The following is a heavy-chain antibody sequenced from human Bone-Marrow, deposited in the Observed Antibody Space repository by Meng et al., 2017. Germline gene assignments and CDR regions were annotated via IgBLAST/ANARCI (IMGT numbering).Heavy chain of an antibody. D-gene: IGHD2-15*01. J-gene: IGHJ4*02. V-gene: IGHV4-59*01. CDR2: IYYSGST. CDR3: ARGKRWTPGYFDY. Sequence: QVQLQESGPGLVKPSATLSLTCTVSGGSISDYYWSWIRQPPGRGLEWIGYIYYSGSTNYNPSLKSRVTISVDTSKNQFSLKLSSVIAEDTAVYYCARGKRWTPGYFDYWGQGTLVTVSS. CDR1: GGSISDYY.